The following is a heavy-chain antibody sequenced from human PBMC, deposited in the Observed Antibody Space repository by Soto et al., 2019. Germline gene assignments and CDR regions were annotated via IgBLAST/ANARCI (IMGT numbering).Heavy chain of an antibody. CDR1: GYSFTTFW. Sequence: GESLKISCTGFGYSFTTFWISWVRQMPGKGLEWMGTIDPRDSYSNYSPSFQGHVTISADRSISTAYLQWGSLQASDTAMYFCARLYCSSSTACDSWFDPWGQGTLVTVSS. J-gene: IGHJ5*02. CDR2: IDPRDSYS. D-gene: IGHD2-2*01. CDR3: ARLYCSSSTACDSWFDP. V-gene: IGHV5-10-1*01.